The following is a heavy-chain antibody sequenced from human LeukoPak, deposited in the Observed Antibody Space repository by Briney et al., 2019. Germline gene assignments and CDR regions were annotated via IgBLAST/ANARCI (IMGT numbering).Heavy chain of an antibody. Sequence: SETLSLTCTVSGGSVSRGGYYWSWIRQHPGKGLEWIGYTSYSGSTYYNPSLMSRITISVDRSQNQFSLKMRDVTAADTAVYFCATAKWEYFYFDSWGQGALVAVSS. V-gene: IGHV4-31*03. CDR2: TSYSGST. CDR1: GGSVSRGGYY. J-gene: IGHJ4*02. D-gene: IGHD1-26*01. CDR3: ATAKWEYFYFDS.